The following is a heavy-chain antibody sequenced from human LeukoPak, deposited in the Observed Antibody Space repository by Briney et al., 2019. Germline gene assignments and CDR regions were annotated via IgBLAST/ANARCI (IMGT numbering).Heavy chain of an antibody. CDR3: ARAYGTNGYFQLPIDY. D-gene: IGHD2-8*01. CDR2: ITGSGDTT. J-gene: IGHJ4*02. V-gene: IGHV3-23*01. Sequence: GGSLRLSCAASGFTFSSYAMSWVRQAPGKGLEWVAGITGSGDTTHHVDSVKGRFTISRENSKNTLFLQINSLRVEDTALYYCARAYGTNGYFQLPIDYWGQGTLVTVSS. CDR1: GFTFSSYA.